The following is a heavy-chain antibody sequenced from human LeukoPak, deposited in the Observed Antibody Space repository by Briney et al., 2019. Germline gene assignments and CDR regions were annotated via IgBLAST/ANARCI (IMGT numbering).Heavy chain of an antibody. D-gene: IGHD6-13*01. CDR1: GYTFTSYD. Sequence: ASVKVSCKASGYTFTSYDINWVRQATGQGLEWTGWMNPNSGNTGYAQKFQGRVTMTRNTSISTAYMELSSLRSEDTAVYYCARGRSGSSWLDYWGQGTLVTVSS. CDR3: ARGRSGSSWLDY. J-gene: IGHJ4*02. CDR2: MNPNSGNT. V-gene: IGHV1-8*01.